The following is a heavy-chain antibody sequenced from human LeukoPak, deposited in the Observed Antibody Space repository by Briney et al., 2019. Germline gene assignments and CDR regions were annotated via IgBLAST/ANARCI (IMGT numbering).Heavy chain of an antibody. Sequence: PGGSLRLSCAASGFTFSSYGMPWVGQAPGKGLEWVAFIRYDGSNKYYADSVKGRFTISRDNSKNTLYLQMNSLRAEDTAVYYCAKDRIEMATIPDAFDIWGQGTMVTVSS. CDR2: IRYDGSNK. D-gene: IGHD5-24*01. CDR1: GFTFSSYG. CDR3: AKDRIEMATIPDAFDI. J-gene: IGHJ3*02. V-gene: IGHV3-30*02.